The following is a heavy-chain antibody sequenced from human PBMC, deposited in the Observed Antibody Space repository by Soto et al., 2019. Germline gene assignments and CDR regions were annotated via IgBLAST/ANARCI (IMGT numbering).Heavy chain of an antibody. CDR1: GGSISSSNW. CDR2: IYHSGST. Sequence: QVQLQESGPGLVKPSGTLSLTCAVSGGSISSSNWWSWVRQPPGKGLEWIGEIYHSGSTNYNPSLKSRVTISVDKSMIQFSLKLSSVTAADTAVYYCARAGSGYVYYFAYWGQGTLVTVSS. CDR3: ARAGSGYVYYFAY. V-gene: IGHV4-4*02. D-gene: IGHD3-22*01. J-gene: IGHJ4*02.